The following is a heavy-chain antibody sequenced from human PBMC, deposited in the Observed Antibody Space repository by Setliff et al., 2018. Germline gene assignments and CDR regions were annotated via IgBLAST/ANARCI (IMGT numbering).Heavy chain of an antibody. V-gene: IGHV1-18*01. CDR1: GYTFTNYG. J-gene: IGHJ4*02. CDR3: ARDADHYDTDENPIFDY. D-gene: IGHD3-9*01. Sequence: ASVKVSCKASGYTFTNYGISWVRQAPGQGLEWMGYIKSYNGDTYFARNLQGRLSMTTDASSSTAYMGLTSLRSDDTAMYYCARDADHYDTDENPIFDYWGQGTLVTVSS. CDR2: IKSYNGDT.